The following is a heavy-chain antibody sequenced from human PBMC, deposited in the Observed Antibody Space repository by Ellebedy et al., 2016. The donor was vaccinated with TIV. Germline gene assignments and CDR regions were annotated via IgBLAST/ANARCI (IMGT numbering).Heavy chain of an antibody. D-gene: IGHD2-2*02. CDR1: GFTLSNHW. V-gene: IGHV3-7*01. CDR2: IEQDGSTL. Sequence: GESLKISCAASGFTLSNHWMTWVRQAPGKGLEWLASIEQDGSTLFYLDSVKGRFTISRDNAKNSLYLQMTSLRTEDTAVYYCASGGCSSTGCYNGKDFDYWGQGTLVTVSS. J-gene: IGHJ4*02. CDR3: ASGGCSSTGCYNGKDFDY.